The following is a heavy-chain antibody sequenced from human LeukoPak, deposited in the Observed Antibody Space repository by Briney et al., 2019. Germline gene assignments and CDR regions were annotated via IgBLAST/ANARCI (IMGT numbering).Heavy chain of an antibody. V-gene: IGHV3-23*01. CDR1: GFTFSSYA. Sequence: GGSLRLSCAASGFTFSSYAISWVRQAPGKELEWVSAISGSGGSTYYADSVKGRFTISRDNSKNTLYLQMNSLRAEDTAVYYCAKIPTMVRGVLFDYWGQGALVTVSS. CDR3: AKIPTMVRGVLFDY. J-gene: IGHJ4*02. CDR2: ISGSGGST. D-gene: IGHD3-10*01.